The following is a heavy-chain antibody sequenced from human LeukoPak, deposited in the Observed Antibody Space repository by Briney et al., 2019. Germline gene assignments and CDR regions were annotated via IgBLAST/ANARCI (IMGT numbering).Heavy chain of an antibody. Sequence: SETLSLTCTVSGYSISSGYYWGWIRQPPGKGLEWIGSIYHSGSTYYNPSLKSRVTISVDTSKNQFSLKLSSVTAADTAVYYCARSHGSGSYYNLNDYWGQGTLVTVSS. D-gene: IGHD3-10*01. CDR2: IYHSGST. CDR3: ARSHGSGSYYNLNDY. CDR1: GYSISSGYY. J-gene: IGHJ4*02. V-gene: IGHV4-38-2*02.